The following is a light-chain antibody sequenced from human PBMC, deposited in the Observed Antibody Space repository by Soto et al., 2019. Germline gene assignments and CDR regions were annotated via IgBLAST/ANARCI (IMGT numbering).Light chain of an antibody. V-gene: IGLV2-23*01. CDR1: SSDVGSYNL. Sequence: QSVLTQPASVSGSPGQSITISCTGSSSDVGSYNLVSWYQQQPGKAPKLMIYEGSNRPSGVSNRFSGSKSGNTGSLPNSGLQAEDECDYHCCANAGSVVFGGGTKLTVL. J-gene: IGLJ2*01. CDR3: CANAGSVV. CDR2: EGS.